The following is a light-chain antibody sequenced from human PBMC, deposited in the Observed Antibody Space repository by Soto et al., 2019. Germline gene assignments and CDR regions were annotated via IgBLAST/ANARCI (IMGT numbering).Light chain of an antibody. CDR2: WAS. V-gene: IGKV4-1*01. CDR1: QGVLDDSNDKNY. CDR3: QQGYNSPQT. Sequence: DIVMTQSPDSLAVSLAERATISCRSSQGVLDDSNDKNYLAWYQQKPGQPPKLLIFWASTRESGVPARFSGRGSGSDFTLTITSLQPEDFATYSCQQGYNSPQTFGQGSKVDI. J-gene: IGKJ1*01.